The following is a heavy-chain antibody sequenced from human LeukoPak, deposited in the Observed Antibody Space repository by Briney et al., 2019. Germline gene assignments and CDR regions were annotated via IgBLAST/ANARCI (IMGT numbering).Heavy chain of an antibody. V-gene: IGHV3-7*01. Sequence: GGSLRLSCAASGFTFSSYWMSWVRQAPGKGLEWVANIKQDGSEKYYVDSVKGRFTISRDNTKNSLYLQMNSLRAEDTAVYYCARLKQWLVRDYYYYGMDVWGPGTTVTVSS. D-gene: IGHD6-19*01. CDR1: GFTFSSYW. J-gene: IGHJ6*02. CDR2: IKQDGSEK. CDR3: ARLKQWLVRDYYYYGMDV.